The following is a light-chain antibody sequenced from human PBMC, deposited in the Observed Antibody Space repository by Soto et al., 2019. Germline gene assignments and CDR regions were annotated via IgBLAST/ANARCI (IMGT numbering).Light chain of an antibody. CDR3: QSYDSSLSGGV. CDR1: SSNIGAGYN. V-gene: IGLV1-40*01. CDR2: GNS. J-gene: IGLJ3*02. Sequence: QPVLTQPPSMSGAPGQRVTISCTGSSSNIGAGYNVHWYQQLPGTAPKLLIFGNSNRPSGVPDRFSGSKSGTSASLAITGLQAEDEADYYCQSYDSSLSGGVFGGGTKVTVL.